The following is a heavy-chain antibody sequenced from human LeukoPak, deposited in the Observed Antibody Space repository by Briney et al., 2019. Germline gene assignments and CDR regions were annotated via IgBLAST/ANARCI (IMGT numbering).Heavy chain of an antibody. V-gene: IGHV4-38-2*01. CDR2: IYHSGST. J-gene: IGHJ4*02. CDR1: GCSISSGYY. D-gene: IGHD5-18*01. Sequence: PSETLSLTCAVSGCSISSGYYWGWIRQPPGKGLEWIGSIYHSGSTYYNPSLKSRVTISVDTSKNQFSLKLSSVTAADTAVYYCARQSGRIQLWLGYFDYWGQGTLVTVSS. CDR3: ARQSGRIQLWLGYFDY.